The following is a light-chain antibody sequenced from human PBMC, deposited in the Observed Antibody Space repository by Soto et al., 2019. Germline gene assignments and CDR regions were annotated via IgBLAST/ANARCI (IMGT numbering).Light chain of an antibody. Sequence: DIQLTQSPSTLSASVGDRVTITCRASQTINSWLAWYQQKPGKAPKVLIYKASSLESGVPSRFSGSGSGTEFTLTISSLQPDDFATYYCQLSNTYPITFGQGTRLEIK. J-gene: IGKJ5*01. CDR3: QLSNTYPIT. V-gene: IGKV1-5*03. CDR2: KAS. CDR1: QTINSW.